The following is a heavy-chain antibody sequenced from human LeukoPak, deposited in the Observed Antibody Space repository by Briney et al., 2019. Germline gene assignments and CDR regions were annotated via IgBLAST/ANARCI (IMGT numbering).Heavy chain of an antibody. J-gene: IGHJ3*02. CDR3: ARVAYYYDSSGYYADNAFDI. V-gene: IGHV1-46*01. CDR2: INPSGGST. Sequence: ASVKVSCKASGYTFTSYYMHWVRQAPGQGLEWMGIINPSGGSTSYAQKFQGRVTMTRDTSTSTVYMELSSLRSEDTAVYCCARVAYYYDSSGYYADNAFDIWGQGTMVTVSS. CDR1: GYTFTSYY. D-gene: IGHD3-22*01.